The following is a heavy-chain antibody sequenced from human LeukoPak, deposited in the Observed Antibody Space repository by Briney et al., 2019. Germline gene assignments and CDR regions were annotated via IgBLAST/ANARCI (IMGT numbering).Heavy chain of an antibody. CDR1: GGSISSGGYS. V-gene: IGHV4-30-2*01. J-gene: IGHJ6*02. CDR3: ARDHRSSGSYVSRDYYYYYGMDV. CDR2: IYHSGST. D-gene: IGHD1-26*01. Sequence: SETLSLTCAVSGGSISSGGYSWSWIRQPPGKGLEWIGYIYHSGSTYYNPSLKSRVTISVDRSKNQFSLKLSSVTAADTAVYYCARDHRSSGSYVSRDYYYYYGMDVWGQGTTVTVSS.